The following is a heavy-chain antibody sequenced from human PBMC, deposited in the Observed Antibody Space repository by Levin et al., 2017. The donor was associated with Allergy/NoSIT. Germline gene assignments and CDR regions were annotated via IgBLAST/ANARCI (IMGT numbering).Heavy chain of an antibody. J-gene: IGHJ6*02. CDR2: IWYDGSNK. CDR1: GFTFSSYG. D-gene: IGHD2-2*01. Sequence: SCAASGFTFSSYGMHWVRQAPGKGLEWVAVIWYDGSNKYYADSVKGRFTISRDNSKNTLYLQMNSLRAEDTAVYYCARDPLDCSSTSCYVYYYYGMDVWGQGTTVTVSS. CDR3: ARDPLDCSSTSCYVYYYYGMDV. V-gene: IGHV3-33*01.